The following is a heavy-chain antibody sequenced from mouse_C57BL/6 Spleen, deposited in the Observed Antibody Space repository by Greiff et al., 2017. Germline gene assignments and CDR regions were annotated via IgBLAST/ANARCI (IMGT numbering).Heavy chain of an antibody. CDR1: GYTFTSYW. CDR2: MDPSDSYT. J-gene: IGHJ4*01. CDR3: AYGSSDGAMDY. V-gene: IGHV1-69*01. D-gene: IGHD1-1*01. Sequence: QVQLQQPGAELVMPGASVKLSCKASGYTFTSYWMHWVKQRPGQGLEWIGEMDPSDSYTNYNQKFKGKSTLTVDKSSSTAYMQRSSLTSEDSAVYYCAYGSSDGAMDYWGQGTSVTVSS.